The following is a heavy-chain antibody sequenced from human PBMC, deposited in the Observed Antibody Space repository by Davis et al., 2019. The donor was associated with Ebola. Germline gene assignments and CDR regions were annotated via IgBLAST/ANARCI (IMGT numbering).Heavy chain of an antibody. CDR1: GFTFSSYA. J-gene: IGHJ4*02. V-gene: IGHV3-23*01. CDR3: AKDDWTIPAHIDY. CDR2: LSGSGGSA. Sequence: PGGSLRLSCAASGFTFSSYAMTWVRQAPGKGLEWVSALSGSGGSAYYADAVKGRFTISRDNSKNTLYLQMSSLRAEDTAVYFCAKDDWTIPAHIDYWGQGTLVTVSS. D-gene: IGHD3/OR15-3a*01.